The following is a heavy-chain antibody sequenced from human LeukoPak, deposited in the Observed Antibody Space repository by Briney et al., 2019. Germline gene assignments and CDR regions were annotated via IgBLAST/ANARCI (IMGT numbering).Heavy chain of an antibody. CDR2: ISSSSSTI. CDR3: ARDVPGFLELPYFFDY. V-gene: IGHV3-48*01. D-gene: IGHD1-7*01. J-gene: IGHJ4*02. CDR1: GFTFSSYS. Sequence: GGSLRFSCAASGFTFSSYSMNWVRQAPGKGLEWVSYISSSSSTIYYADSVKGRFTISRDNAKNSLYLQMNSLRAEDTAVYYCARDVPGFLELPYFFDYWGQGTLVTVSS.